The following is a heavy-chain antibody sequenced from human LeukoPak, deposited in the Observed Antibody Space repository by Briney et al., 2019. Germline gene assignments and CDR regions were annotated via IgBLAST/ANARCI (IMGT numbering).Heavy chain of an antibody. Sequence: SETLSLTCTVSGGSISSYYWSWIRQPPGKGLEWIGYIYYSGSTNYNPSLKSRATISVDTSKNQFSLKLRSVTATDTAVYYCARLVDYGSGSHWGQGTLVIVSS. D-gene: IGHD3-10*01. V-gene: IGHV4-59*08. J-gene: IGHJ4*02. CDR2: IYYSGST. CDR3: ARLVDYGSGSH. CDR1: GGSISSYY.